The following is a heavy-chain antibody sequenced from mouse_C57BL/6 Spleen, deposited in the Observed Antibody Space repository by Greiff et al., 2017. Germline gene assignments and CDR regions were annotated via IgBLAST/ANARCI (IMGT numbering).Heavy chain of an antibody. CDR3: ASLYYGSSYWYVGV. J-gene: IGHJ1*03. Sequence: EVQLVESGGGLVKPGGSLKLSCAASGFTFSSYTMSWVRQTPGKRLEWVATISGGGGNTYYQDSVKGRFTISRDNAKNTLYLQMSRLRSEDTASYYCASLYYGSSYWYVGVSGTAATVT. V-gene: IGHV5-9*01. CDR2: ISGGGGNT. D-gene: IGHD1-1*01. CDR1: GFTFSSYT.